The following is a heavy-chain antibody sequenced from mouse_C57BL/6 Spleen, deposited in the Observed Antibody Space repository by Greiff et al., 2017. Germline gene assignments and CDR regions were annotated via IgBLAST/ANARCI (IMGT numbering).Heavy chain of an antibody. D-gene: IGHD1-2*01. Sequence: QVQLKQSGAELARPGASVKLSCKASGYTFTSYGISWVKQRTGQGLEWIGEIYPRSGNTYYNEKFKGKATLTADKSSSTAYMELRSLTSEDSAVYFCAREEGRDYYGDYAMDYWGQGTSVTVSS. CDR1: GYTFTSYG. CDR3: AREEGRDYYGDYAMDY. J-gene: IGHJ4*01. CDR2: IYPRSGNT. V-gene: IGHV1-81*01.